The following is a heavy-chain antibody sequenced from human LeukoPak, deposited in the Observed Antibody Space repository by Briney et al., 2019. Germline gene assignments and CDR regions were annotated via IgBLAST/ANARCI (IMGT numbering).Heavy chain of an antibody. Sequence: GGSLRLSCAAPGFTFDNYRMSWVRQATGKGLEWVSILNPDVGNTYSAASLKCRFPISSDNSKTTLILQMNSLRVEDTALYYCTKRVKYGGTWDHFADWGQGTLVTVSS. CDR2: LNPDVGNT. CDR3: TKRVKYGGTWDHFAD. CDR1: GFTFDNYR. J-gene: IGHJ4*02. V-gene: IGHV3-23*01. D-gene: IGHD1-26*01.